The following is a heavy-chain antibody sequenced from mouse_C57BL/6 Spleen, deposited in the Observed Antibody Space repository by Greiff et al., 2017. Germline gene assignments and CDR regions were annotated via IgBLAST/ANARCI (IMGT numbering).Heavy chain of an antibody. V-gene: IGHV10-1*01. J-gene: IGHJ4*01. D-gene: IGHD1-1*01. Sequence: EVMLVESGGGLVQPKGSLKLSCAASGFSFNTYAMNWVRQAPGKGLEWVARIRSKSNNYATYYADSVKDRFTISRDDSESMLYLQMNNLKTEDTAMYYCVRHGLLEDYWGQGTSVTVSS. CDR2: IRSKSNNYAT. CDR1: GFSFNTYA. CDR3: VRHGLLEDY.